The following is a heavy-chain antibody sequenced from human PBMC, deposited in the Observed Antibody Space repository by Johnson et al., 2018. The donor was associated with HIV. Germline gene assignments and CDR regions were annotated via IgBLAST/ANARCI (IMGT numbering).Heavy chain of an antibody. CDR3: ARQQLSRNVAFDI. Sequence: QVQLVESGGGVVQPGRSLRLSCAASGFTFSSYGMHWVRQAPGKGLEWVAVIWYDGSEKYYVDSVKGRFTISRDNAKNSLYLQMNSLRAEDTAVYYCARQQLSRNVAFDIWGQGTMVTVSS. CDR2: IWYDGSEK. J-gene: IGHJ3*02. V-gene: IGHV3-33*01. D-gene: IGHD6-13*01. CDR1: GFTFSSYG.